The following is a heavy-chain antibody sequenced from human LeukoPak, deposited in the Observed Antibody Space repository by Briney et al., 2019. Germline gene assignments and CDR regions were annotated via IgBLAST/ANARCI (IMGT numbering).Heavy chain of an antibody. V-gene: IGHV3-20*04. CDR2: INWNGGST. Sequence: SGGSLRLSCAASGFTFDDYGMSWVRQAPGKGLEWVSGINWNGGSTGYADSVKGRFTISRDNAKNSLYLQMNSLRAEDTALYYCARDRDPSGPDAFVIWGQGTMVTVSS. CDR1: GFTFDDYG. J-gene: IGHJ3*02. D-gene: IGHD3-10*01. CDR3: ARDRDPSGPDAFVI.